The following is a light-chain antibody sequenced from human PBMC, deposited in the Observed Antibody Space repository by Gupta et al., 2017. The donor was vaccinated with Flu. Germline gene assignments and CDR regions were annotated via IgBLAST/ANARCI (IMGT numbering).Light chain of an antibody. V-gene: IGKV1-39*01. CDR1: QSISSY. CDR2: TAS. CDR3: QQSYSTRWT. J-gene: IGKJ1*01. Sequence: PSSLSASVGDRVTITCRASQSISSYLNWYQQKPGKAPKLLSYTASSLQSGVPSRFSGGGSGTDFTLTISSLQPEDFATYYCQQSYSTRWTFGQGTKVEIK.